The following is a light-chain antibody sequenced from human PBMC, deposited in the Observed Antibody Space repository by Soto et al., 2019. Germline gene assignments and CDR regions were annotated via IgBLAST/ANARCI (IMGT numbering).Light chain of an antibody. V-gene: IGKV1-33*01. J-gene: IGKJ4*01. CDR1: QDISNY. CDR3: QQYDHLPLT. Sequence: DIQMTQSPSSLSASVGDRVTITCQASQDISNYLNWYQQKPGKAPKLLIYDASNLETGVPSRFSGSGSGTDFSFTISNLQPEDIATYYCQQYDHLPLTFGGGTKVEIK. CDR2: DAS.